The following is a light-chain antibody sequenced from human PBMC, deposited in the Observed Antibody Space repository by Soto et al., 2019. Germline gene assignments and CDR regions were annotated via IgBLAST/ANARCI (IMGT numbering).Light chain of an antibody. Sequence: QSALTQPASVSGSPGQSITISCAGTSSEVGGYNYVSWYQQHPGKAPKLMLCGVSNRPSGVSSRFSGSKSGNTASLTISGLQAEDEADYYCSSYTSSSTYVFGTGTKVTVL. V-gene: IGLV2-14*03. CDR2: GVS. J-gene: IGLJ1*01. CDR3: SSYTSSSTYV. CDR1: SSEVGGYNY.